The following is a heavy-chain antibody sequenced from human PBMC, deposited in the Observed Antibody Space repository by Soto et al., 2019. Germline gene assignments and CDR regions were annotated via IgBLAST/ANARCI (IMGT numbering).Heavy chain of an antibody. Sequence: LSLTCTVSGGSISSYYWSWIRQPPGKGLEWIGYIYYSGSTNYNPSLKSRVTISVDTSKNQFSLKLSSVTAADTAVYYCATRIQLWGGLDYWGQGTLVTVSS. D-gene: IGHD5-18*01. CDR2: IYYSGST. V-gene: IGHV4-59*01. CDR1: GGSISSYY. J-gene: IGHJ4*02. CDR3: ATRIQLWGGLDY.